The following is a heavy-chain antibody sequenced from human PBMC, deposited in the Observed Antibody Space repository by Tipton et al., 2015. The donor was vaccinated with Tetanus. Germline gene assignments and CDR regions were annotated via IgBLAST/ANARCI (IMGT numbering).Heavy chain of an antibody. CDR1: GFTFSNHA. CDR2: ISISGDST. CDR3: AKEIRPNDS. D-gene: IGHD3-16*01. J-gene: IGHJ4*02. Sequence: SLRLSCAASGFTFSNHAMTWVRQAPGKGLEWVSAISISGDSTYYADSVKGRFTISRDNSKDTPYLQMHSLRVEDTAVYYCAKEIRPNDSWGQGTLVTVSS. V-gene: IGHV3-23*01.